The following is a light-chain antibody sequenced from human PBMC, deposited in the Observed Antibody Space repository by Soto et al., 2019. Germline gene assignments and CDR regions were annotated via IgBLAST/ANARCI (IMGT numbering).Light chain of an antibody. CDR2: DAS. CDR1: QSISNR. J-gene: IGKJ1*01. Sequence: DIQMTQSPSTLSVSLGDGVTITCRASQSISNRLAWYQQRPGKAPKYLIYDASTLDSGAPSRFSGSGSGTEFTLSILSLQADDFANYYCQQYNIYPWTFGQGTKVDIK. V-gene: IGKV1-5*01. CDR3: QQYNIYPWT.